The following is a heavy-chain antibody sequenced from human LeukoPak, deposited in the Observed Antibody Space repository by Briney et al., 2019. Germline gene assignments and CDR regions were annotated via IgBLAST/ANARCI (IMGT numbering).Heavy chain of an antibody. Sequence: GASVKVSCKASGYTFTGYYMHWVRQAPGQGLEWMGWINPNSGGTNYAQKFQGRVTMTRDTSISTAYMELSRLRSDDTAAYYCARDKGYSSSWYGHYYYYYYYMDVWGKGTTVTISS. CDR3: ARDKGYSSSWYGHYYYYYYYMDV. CDR2: INPNSGGT. D-gene: IGHD6-13*01. V-gene: IGHV1-2*02. J-gene: IGHJ6*03. CDR1: GYTFTGYY.